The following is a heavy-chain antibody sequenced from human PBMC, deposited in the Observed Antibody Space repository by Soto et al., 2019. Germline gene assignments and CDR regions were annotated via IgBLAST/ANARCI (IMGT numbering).Heavy chain of an antibody. J-gene: IGHJ6*03. CDR3: AKSLLFVDHAYMDV. D-gene: IGHD2-21*01. Sequence: QVQLVQSGAEVKKPGSSVKVSCEASGGSFISYTFTWVRKAPGQGLEWMGRIIPIQGRANYALKLQDRVTITADRSTKTVYMELRSLRPEDTAVYYCAKSLLFVDHAYMDVWGKGTTVTVSS. V-gene: IGHV1-69*02. CDR2: IIPIQGRA. CDR1: GGSFISYT.